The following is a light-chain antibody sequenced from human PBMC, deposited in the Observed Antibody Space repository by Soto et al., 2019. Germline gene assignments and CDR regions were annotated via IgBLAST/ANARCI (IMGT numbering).Light chain of an antibody. CDR2: WAS. CDR1: QSVLYSSNNKNY. Sequence: DIVMTQSPDSLAVSLGERATINCKSSQSVLYSSNNKNYLAWYQQKPGQPPKLLIYWASTRDSGVPDRFAGSGSGTDFTLTSSSLQAEDVAVYYCQQYYSTLWTFGQGTKVEIE. V-gene: IGKV4-1*01. CDR3: QQYYSTLWT. J-gene: IGKJ1*01.